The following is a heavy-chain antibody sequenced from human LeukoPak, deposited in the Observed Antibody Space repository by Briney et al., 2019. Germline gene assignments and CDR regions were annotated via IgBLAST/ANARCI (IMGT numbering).Heavy chain of an antibody. D-gene: IGHD3-22*01. CDR2: IRYDGSKN. V-gene: IGHV3-30*02. CDR1: GFTFSSYG. CDR3: AKVGYYDSNRIEIDY. J-gene: IGHJ4*02. Sequence: QSGGSLRLSCAASGFTFSSYGMHWVRQAPGKGLEWVAFIRYDGSKNYYADSVKGRFTISRDNSKNTLYLQMNSLRAEDTAVYYCAKVGYYDSNRIEIDYWGQGTLVTVSS.